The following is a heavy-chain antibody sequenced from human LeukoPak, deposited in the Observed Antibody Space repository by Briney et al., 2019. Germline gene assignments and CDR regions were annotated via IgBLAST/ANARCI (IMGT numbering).Heavy chain of an antibody. CDR3: ARDYPDLSYYYDSSGYWPNAFDI. CDR1: GGSISSSN. D-gene: IGHD3-22*01. CDR2: ISSSSSYI. Sequence: GTLSLTCAVSGGSISSSNWWSWVRQPPGKGLEWVSSISSSSSYIYYADSVKGRFTISRDNAKNSLYLQMNSLRAEDTAVYYCARDYPDLSYYYDSSGYWPNAFDIWGQGTMVIVSS. J-gene: IGHJ3*02. V-gene: IGHV3-21*01.